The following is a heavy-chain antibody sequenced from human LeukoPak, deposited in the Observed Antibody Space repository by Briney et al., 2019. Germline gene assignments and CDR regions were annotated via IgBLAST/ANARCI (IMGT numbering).Heavy chain of an antibody. D-gene: IGHD3-10*01. J-gene: IGHJ4*02. CDR3: AKDISAYGSGTSADC. V-gene: IGHV3-30*02. Sequence: PGGSLRLFCAASGLTFRSYGMHGVRQAPGKGLDWVAFIRYDGSNKYYADSVKGRFTISRDNSKNALYLQMNSLRAEDTAVYYCAKDISAYGSGTSADCWGQGTLVTVSS. CDR2: IRYDGSNK. CDR1: GLTFRSYG.